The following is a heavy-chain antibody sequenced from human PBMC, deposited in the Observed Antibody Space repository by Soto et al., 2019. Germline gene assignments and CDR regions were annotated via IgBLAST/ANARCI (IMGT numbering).Heavy chain of an antibody. Sequence: SSDTLCLTCTVYGGSIINYYWSWIRQPPGKGLEWIGYIYYSGTTSYNPSLRSRVTISVDTSKNQFSLKLSSVTAADTAVYYCARGPPFLPWGQGTLVTVSS. CDR3: ARGPPFLP. V-gene: IGHV4-59*08. J-gene: IGHJ5*02. CDR1: GGSIINYY. CDR2: IYYSGTT. D-gene: IGHD3-3*02.